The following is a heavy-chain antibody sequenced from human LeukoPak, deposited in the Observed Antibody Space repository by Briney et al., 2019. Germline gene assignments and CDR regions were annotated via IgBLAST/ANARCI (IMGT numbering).Heavy chain of an antibody. J-gene: IGHJ4*02. CDR2: INPNSGDT. V-gene: IGHV1-2*06. CDR3: ARDSRGSSGWYDYFDY. CDR1: GYTFTGYY. D-gene: IGHD6-19*01. Sequence: ASVKVSCKASGYTFTGYYVHWVRQAPGQGLEWMGRINPNSGDTNYAQNLQGRVTMTTDTSTSTAYMELRSLRSDDTAVYYCARDSRGSSGWYDYFDYWGQGTLVTVSS.